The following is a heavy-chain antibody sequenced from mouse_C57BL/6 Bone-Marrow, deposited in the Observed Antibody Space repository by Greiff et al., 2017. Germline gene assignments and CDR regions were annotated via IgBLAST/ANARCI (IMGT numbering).Heavy chain of an antibody. Sequence: QVQLQQSGAELVRPGNSVKVSCKASGYAFTNYLIEWVKQRPGQGLEWIGVINPGSGGTNYNEKFKGKATLTADKSSSTAYMQLRSLTSEDSAVYFCAREDSAWFAYWGQGTLVTVSA. CDR1: GYAFTNYL. V-gene: IGHV1-54*01. CDR2: INPGSGGT. J-gene: IGHJ3*01. CDR3: AREDSAWFAY.